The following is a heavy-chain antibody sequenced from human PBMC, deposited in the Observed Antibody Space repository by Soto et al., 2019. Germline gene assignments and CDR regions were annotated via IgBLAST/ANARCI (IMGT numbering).Heavy chain of an antibody. CDR2: IYWDDDK. CDR3: AHRLVRAAISNYYFDY. CDR1: GFSLITSGLG. V-gene: IGHV2-5*02. D-gene: IGHD2-2*01. Sequence: KSGPTLVNPTQTLTLTCTFSGFSLITSGLGVGWIRQPPGKALEWLALIYWDDDKRYSPSLKSRLTITKDTSKNQVVLTMTNMDPVDTATYYCAHRLVRAAISNYYFDYWGQGTLVTVSS. J-gene: IGHJ4*02.